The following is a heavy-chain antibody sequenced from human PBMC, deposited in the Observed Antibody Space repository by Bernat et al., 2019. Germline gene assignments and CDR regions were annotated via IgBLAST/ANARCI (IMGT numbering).Heavy chain of an antibody. CDR3: VRGISNPDF. J-gene: IGHJ4*02. CDR2: IYYNGGT. V-gene: IGHV4-59*01. D-gene: IGHD2-15*01. Sequence: QVQLQESGPGLVKPSETLSLTCTVSGGSIVSYYWSWIRQPPGKGLEWIGYIYYNGGTVYNPSLRSRVTMSVDTSKNQFSLRLTSVTAADTAVYYCVRGISNPDFWGQGTLVTVSS. CDR1: GGSIVSYY.